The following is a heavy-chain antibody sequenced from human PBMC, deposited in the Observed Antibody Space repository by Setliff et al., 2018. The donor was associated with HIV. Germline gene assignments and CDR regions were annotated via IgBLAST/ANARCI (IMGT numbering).Heavy chain of an antibody. J-gene: IGHJ3*02. Sequence: KPSETLSLPCAVSGDSVSGYYWSWIRQPAGRGLEWIGRVHNSAGSNYNPSLKSRVTMSVDTAKNQLSLKLTAVSAADTAVYYCARDRIEVLADSPHDVFDIWGRGIMVTV. CDR2: VHNSAGS. D-gene: IGHD3-22*01. CDR1: GDSVSGYY. V-gene: IGHV4-4*07. CDR3: ARDRIEVLADSPHDVFDI.